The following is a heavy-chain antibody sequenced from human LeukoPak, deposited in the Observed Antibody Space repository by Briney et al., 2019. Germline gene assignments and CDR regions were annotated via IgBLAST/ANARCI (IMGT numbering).Heavy chain of an antibody. CDR2: IYYSGST. CDR1: GGSISSSSYC. Sequence: SETLSLTCTVSGGSISSSSYCWGWIRQPPGKGLEWIGSIYYSGSTYYNPSLKSRVTISVDTSKNQFSLKLSSVTAADTAVYYCARVHIAASGNYWGQGTLVTVSS. D-gene: IGHD6-13*01. J-gene: IGHJ4*02. CDR3: ARVHIAASGNY. V-gene: IGHV4-39*01.